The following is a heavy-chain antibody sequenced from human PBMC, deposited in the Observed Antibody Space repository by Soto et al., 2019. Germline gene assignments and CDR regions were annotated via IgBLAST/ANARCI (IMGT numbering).Heavy chain of an antibody. CDR2: IRSKANSYAT. CDR1: GFTFSGSA. J-gene: IGHJ3*02. CDR3: TTTMITFGGVINTDAFDI. Sequence: EVQLVESGGGLVQPGGSLKLSCAASGFTFSGSAMHWVRQASGKGLEWVGRIRSKANSYATAYAASVKGRFTISRDGSKNTAYLQMNSLKTEDTAVYYCTTTMITFGGVINTDAFDIWGQGTMVTVSS. D-gene: IGHD3-16*02. V-gene: IGHV3-73*01.